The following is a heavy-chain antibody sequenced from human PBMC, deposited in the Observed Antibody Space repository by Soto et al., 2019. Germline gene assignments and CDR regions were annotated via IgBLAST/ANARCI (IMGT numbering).Heavy chain of an antibody. CDR3: AHGHGSGGFDV. V-gene: IGHV2-5*02. CDR1: GFSLSTTGVH. D-gene: IGHD2-15*01. CDR2: IYWDDDE. J-gene: IGHJ3*01. Sequence: QITLKESGPALVKPTQTLTLTCTVSGFSLSTTGVHVGWIRQPPGKALEWLALIYWDDDERYSPTLKNRLSITKDTSKDQVVLKRTNMDPAETGTYYGAHGHGSGGFDVWGQGTKVTVSS.